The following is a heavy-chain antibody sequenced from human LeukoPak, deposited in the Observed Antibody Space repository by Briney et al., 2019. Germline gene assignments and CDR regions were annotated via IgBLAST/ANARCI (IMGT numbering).Heavy chain of an antibody. V-gene: IGHV4-30-4*08. D-gene: IGHD3-3*01. CDR1: GGSISSGDYY. J-gene: IGHJ6*03. CDR2: IYYSGST. Sequence: SETLSLTCTVSGGSISSGDYYWSWIRQPPGKGLEWIGYIYYSGSTYYNPSLKSRVTISVDTSKNQFSLKLSSVTAADTAVYYCAREIQRITIFGVVIRQSSYMDVWGKGTTVTVSS. CDR3: AREIQRITIFGVVIRQSSYMDV.